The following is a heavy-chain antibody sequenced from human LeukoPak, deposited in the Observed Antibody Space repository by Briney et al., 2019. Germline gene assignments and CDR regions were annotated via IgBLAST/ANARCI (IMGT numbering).Heavy chain of an antibody. J-gene: IGHJ4*02. Sequence: PGGSLRLSCAASGFTFSSYDIHWVRQASGKGLEWVGRIRSTANGYATAYAASVKGRFTISRDDSKNTAYLQMDSLKTEDTAVYYCTGNYYGSGSYADFDYWGQGTLVTVSS. D-gene: IGHD3-10*01. CDR3: TGNYYGSGSYADFDY. CDR1: GFTFSSYD. V-gene: IGHV3-73*01. CDR2: IRSTANGYAT.